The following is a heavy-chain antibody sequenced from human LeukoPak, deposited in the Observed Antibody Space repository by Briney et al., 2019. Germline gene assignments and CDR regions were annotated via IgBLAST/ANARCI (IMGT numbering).Heavy chain of an antibody. CDR1: GGSISRYY. Sequence: SETLSLTCTVSGGSISRYYWSWIRQPPGKGLEWIGYIYYSGSTNYNPSLKSRVTISVDTSKNQFSLKLSSVTAADTAVYYCARVYCSSTSCPSSYFDYWGQGTLVTVSS. CDR3: ARVYCSSTSCPSSYFDY. J-gene: IGHJ4*02. D-gene: IGHD2-2*01. V-gene: IGHV4-59*01. CDR2: IYYSGST.